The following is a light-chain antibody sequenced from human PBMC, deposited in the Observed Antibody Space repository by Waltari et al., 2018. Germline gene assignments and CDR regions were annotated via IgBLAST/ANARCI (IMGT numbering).Light chain of an antibody. J-gene: IGLJ3*02. CDR2: TND. V-gene: IGLV1-44*01. CDR1: SSNIGGNG. CDR3: AAWDDALNGRV. Sequence: QSVLAQPPSASGTPGQGVTISCSGSSSNIGGNGVSWYQQLPGTAPKLLIHTNDQRPAGVPGRFAACKSGTSESLAISGLQSEDEAHYFCAAWDDALNGRVFGGGTKVTVL.